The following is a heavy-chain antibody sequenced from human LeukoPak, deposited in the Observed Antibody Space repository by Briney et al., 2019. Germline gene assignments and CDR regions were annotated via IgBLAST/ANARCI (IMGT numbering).Heavy chain of an antibody. CDR3: ARDLNYDILTGYYNLRQDDDAFDI. V-gene: IGHV1-69*13. D-gene: IGHD3-9*01. CDR2: SIPIFGTA. CDR1: GGTFSSYV. J-gene: IGHJ3*02. Sequence: SVKVSCKASGGTFSSYVISWVRQAPGQGLEWTGGSIPIFGTANYAQKFQGRVTITADESTSTAYMELSSLRSEDTAVYYCARDLNYDILTGYYNLRQDDDAFDIWGQGTMVTVSS.